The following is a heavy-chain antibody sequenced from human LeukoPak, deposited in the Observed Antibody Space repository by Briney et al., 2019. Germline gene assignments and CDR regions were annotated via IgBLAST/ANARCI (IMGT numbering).Heavy chain of an antibody. V-gene: IGHV4-34*01. CDR2: INHSGST. D-gene: IGHD1-14*01. Sequence: SETLSLTCAVYGGSFSGYYWSWIRQPPGKGLEWIGEINHSGSTNYNPSLKSRVTISVDTSKNQFSLKLSSVTAADTAVYYCARRHRYTGHRNWFDPWGQGTLVTVSS. J-gene: IGHJ5*02. CDR1: GGSFSGYY. CDR3: ARRHRYTGHRNWFDP.